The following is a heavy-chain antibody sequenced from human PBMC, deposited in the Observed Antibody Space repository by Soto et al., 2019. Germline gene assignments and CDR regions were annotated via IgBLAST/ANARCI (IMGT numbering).Heavy chain of an antibody. D-gene: IGHD3-3*01. J-gene: IGHJ4*02. V-gene: IGHV4-4*07. Sequence: TSETLSLTCTVSGGSISNYYCNWIRQPAGKGLEWIGRIDTSGSTNYNPSLKSRVTMSVDTSKQEFSLKLSSVTAADTALYCCARGGHDFWSGPFDYWGRGALVTVSS. CDR3: ARGGHDFWSGPFDY. CDR1: GGSISNYY. CDR2: IDTSGST.